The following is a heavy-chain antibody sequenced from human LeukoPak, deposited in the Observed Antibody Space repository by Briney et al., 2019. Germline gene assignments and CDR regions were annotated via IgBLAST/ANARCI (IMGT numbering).Heavy chain of an antibody. CDR1: Y. D-gene: IGHD3-10*01. V-gene: IGHV4-39*01. Sequence: YIDWVRQPPGKGLEWIGSIYYSGSTYYNPSLKSRVTISVDTSKNQFSLKLSSVTAADTAVYYCARHTAAVLLWFGELPDYWGQGTLVTVSS. CDR2: IYYSGST. J-gene: IGHJ4*02. CDR3: ARHTAAVLLWFGELPDY.